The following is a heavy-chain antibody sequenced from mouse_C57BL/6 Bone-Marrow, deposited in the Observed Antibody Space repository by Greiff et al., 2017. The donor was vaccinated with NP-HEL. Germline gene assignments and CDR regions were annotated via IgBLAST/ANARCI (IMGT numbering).Heavy chain of an antibody. V-gene: IGHV1-81*01. CDR1: GYTFTSYG. Sequence: VQLQQSGAELARPGASVKLSCKASGYTFTSYGISWVKQRTGQGLEWIGEIYPRSGNTYYNEKFKGKATLTADKSSSTAYMELRSLTSEDSAVYFCARMVTTLFAYWGQGTLVTVSA. D-gene: IGHD2-3*01. CDR3: ARMVTTLFAY. J-gene: IGHJ3*01. CDR2: IYPRSGNT.